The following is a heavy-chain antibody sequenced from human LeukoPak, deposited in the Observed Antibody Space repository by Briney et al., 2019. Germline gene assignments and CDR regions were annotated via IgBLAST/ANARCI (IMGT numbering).Heavy chain of an antibody. V-gene: IGHV3-30*02. J-gene: IGHJ4*02. CDR2: IRYDGSNK. Sequence: GGSLRLSCAASGFTFSSYGMHWVRQAPGKGLEWVAFIRYDGSNKYYADSVKGRFTISRYNSKTTLYLQMNSLSAEDTAVYYCAKEMAAAGTHWGQGALVTVSS. CDR1: GFTFSSYG. CDR3: AKEMAAAGTH. D-gene: IGHD6-13*01.